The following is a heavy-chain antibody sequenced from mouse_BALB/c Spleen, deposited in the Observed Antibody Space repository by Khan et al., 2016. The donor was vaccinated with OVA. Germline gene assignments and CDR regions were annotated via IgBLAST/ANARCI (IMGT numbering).Heavy chain of an antibody. Sequence: VQLQQSGAELVRPGVSVKISCKGSGYTFTDYAMHWVKQCHAKSLEWIGVISTYYGDADYSQKFKDKATLTVDRSSSTAYMELASMTFEDSAIYYCARGGKFAYWGQGTLVTVSA. J-gene: IGHJ3*01. CDR1: GYTFTDYA. D-gene: IGHD1-1*02. V-gene: IGHV1S137*01. CDR3: ARGGKFAY. CDR2: ISTYYGDA.